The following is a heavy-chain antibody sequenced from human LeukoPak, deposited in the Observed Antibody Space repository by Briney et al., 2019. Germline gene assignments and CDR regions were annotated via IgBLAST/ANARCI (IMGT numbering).Heavy chain of an antibody. V-gene: IGHV3-21*04. J-gene: IGHJ6*03. CDR2: ISSSSSYI. CDR3: ARVLGSRVVTQNHYYYYYYMDV. Sequence: GGSLRLSCAASRFTFSNYWMSWVRQAPGKGLEWVSSISSSSSYIYYADSVKGRFTISRDNAKNSLYLQMNSLRAEDTAVYYCARVLGSRVVTQNHYYYYYYMDVWGKGTTVTISS. CDR1: RFTFSNYW. D-gene: IGHD4-23*01.